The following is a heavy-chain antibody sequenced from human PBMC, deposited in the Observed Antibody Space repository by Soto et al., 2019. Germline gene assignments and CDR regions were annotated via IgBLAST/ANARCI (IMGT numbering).Heavy chain of an antibody. CDR3: ARLGDYYQAFDS. CDR1: GGSISSYY. J-gene: IGHJ4*02. CDR2: VYYTGTT. Sequence: QVQLQESGPGLVKPSETLSLTCTVSGGSISSYYWSWIRQPPGKGLEWVGYVYYTGTTSYNPSLKTRVTITVDTSRNPFSLNLSSVTAADTAVYYCARLGDYYQAFDSWGQGILVTVSS. D-gene: IGHD3-22*01. V-gene: IGHV4-59*08.